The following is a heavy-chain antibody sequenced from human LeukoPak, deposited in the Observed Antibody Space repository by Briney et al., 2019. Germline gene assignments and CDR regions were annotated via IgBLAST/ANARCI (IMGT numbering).Heavy chain of an antibody. CDR1: GFTFSDYY. CDR2: INSSGYMI. D-gene: IGHD3-10*01. J-gene: IGHJ4*02. Sequence: GGSLRPSCAASGFTFSDYYMSWIRQAPGKGLEWVSYINSSGYMIYYADSVRGRFTISRDNAQNSLYLQMNSLRAEDTAVYYCARGPAYGSGKFGPFDYWGQGTLVTVSS. V-gene: IGHV3-11*01. CDR3: ARGPAYGSGKFGPFDY.